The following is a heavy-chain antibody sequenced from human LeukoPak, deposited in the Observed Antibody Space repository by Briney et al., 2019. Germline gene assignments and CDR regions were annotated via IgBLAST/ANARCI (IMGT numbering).Heavy chain of an antibody. J-gene: IGHJ4*02. Sequence: GGSLRLSCAACGFTFSSYAMHWVRQAPGKGLEWVAVISYDGSNKYYADSVKGRFTISRDNSKNTLYLQMNSLRAEDTAVYYCARQNRSDYCLDYWGQGTLVTVSS. CDR1: GFTFSSYA. CDR2: ISYDGSNK. D-gene: IGHD2/OR15-2a*01. CDR3: ARQNRSDYCLDY. V-gene: IGHV3-30*04.